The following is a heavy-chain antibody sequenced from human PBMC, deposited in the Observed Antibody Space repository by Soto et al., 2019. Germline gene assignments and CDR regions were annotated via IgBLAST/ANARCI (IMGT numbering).Heavy chain of an antibody. D-gene: IGHD3-10*01. V-gene: IGHV6-1*01. CDR3: TRGGSFNLDV. CDR2: TYYRSKWYN. J-gene: IGHJ6*02. CDR1: GDSVSSKSAA. Sequence: QVQLQQSGPGLVKPSQTLSLTCAISGDSVSSKSAAWNWIRQSPLRGLEWLGRTYYRSKWYNEYAISVKSRITISPDTSKNQFSLHLNSVTPEDTAMYYCTRGGSFNLDVWSQGTAVTVSS.